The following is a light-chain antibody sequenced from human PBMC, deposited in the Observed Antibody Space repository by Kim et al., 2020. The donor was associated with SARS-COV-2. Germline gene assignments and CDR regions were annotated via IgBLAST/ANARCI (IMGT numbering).Light chain of an antibody. Sequence: VALGQTVSITRQGDSLRSYYATWYQQKPGQAPILVIYGKNNRPSGIPDRFSGSSSGNTASLTITGTQAGDEADYYCNSRDSNDNVVFGGGTQLTFL. CDR2: GKN. CDR1: SLRSYY. CDR3: NSRDSNDNVV. J-gene: IGLJ2*01. V-gene: IGLV3-19*01.